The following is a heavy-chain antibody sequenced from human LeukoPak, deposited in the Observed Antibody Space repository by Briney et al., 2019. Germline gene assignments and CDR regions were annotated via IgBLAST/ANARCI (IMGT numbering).Heavy chain of an antibody. D-gene: IGHD6-13*01. CDR2: IIPIFGTA. Sequence: ASVKVSCKASGGTFSSYAISWVRQAPGQGLEWMGGIIPIFGTANYAQKFQGRVTITADKSTGTAYMELSSLRSDDTAVYYCARAIAGAGSKGYFDYWGQGTLVTVSS. J-gene: IGHJ4*02. CDR3: ARAIAGAGSKGYFDY. CDR1: GGTFSSYA. V-gene: IGHV1-69*06.